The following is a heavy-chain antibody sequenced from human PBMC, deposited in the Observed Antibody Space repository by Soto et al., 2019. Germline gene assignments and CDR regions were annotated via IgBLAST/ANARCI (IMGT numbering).Heavy chain of an antibody. D-gene: IGHD4-17*01. CDR1: GGSISIYY. J-gene: IGHJ4*02. Sequence: SGTLSLTCTFSGGSISIYYWNWIRQSPGKGLEWIGNIYYSGNTNYNPSLKSRVIISIDTSKTQLSLKLSSVTAADAAVYFCAGTDYGDYEFDYWGQGAQVTVSS. CDR3: AGTDYGDYEFDY. CDR2: IYYSGNT. V-gene: IGHV4-59*01.